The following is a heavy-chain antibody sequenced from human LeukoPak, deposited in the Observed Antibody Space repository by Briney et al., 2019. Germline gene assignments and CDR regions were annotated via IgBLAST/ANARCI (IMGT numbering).Heavy chain of an antibody. J-gene: IGHJ3*02. CDR3: ARYSGAYSGAFDI. CDR2: ISGSSSSI. V-gene: IGHV3-48*01. CDR1: GFTFSSYS. Sequence: GGSLRLSCVASGFTFSSYSINWVRQAPGKGLEWISYISGSSSSIYYADSVKGRFTISRKNAKNSLYLQMNSLRAEDTAVCYCARYSGAYSGAFDIWGQGTMVTVSS. D-gene: IGHD1-26*01.